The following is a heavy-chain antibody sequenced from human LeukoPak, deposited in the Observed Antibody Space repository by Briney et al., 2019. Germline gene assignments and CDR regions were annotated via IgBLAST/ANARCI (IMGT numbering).Heavy chain of an antibody. Sequence: GGPLRLSCAASGFTFSSYWMSWVRQAPGKGLEWVANIKQDGSEKYYVDSVKGRFTISRDNAKNSLYLQMNSLRAEDTAVYYCARGGTYYDILTGYYTAWYFDYWGQGTLVTVSS. CDR1: GFTFSSYW. V-gene: IGHV3-7*04. D-gene: IGHD3-9*01. CDR2: IKQDGSEK. CDR3: ARGGTYYDILTGYYTAWYFDY. J-gene: IGHJ4*02.